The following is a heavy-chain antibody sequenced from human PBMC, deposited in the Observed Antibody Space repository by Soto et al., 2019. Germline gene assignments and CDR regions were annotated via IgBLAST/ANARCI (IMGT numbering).Heavy chain of an antibody. CDR2: IYHSGST. CDR3: ARVRREYDNSGPVDY. Sequence: AVSGGSISSGGYSWSWIRQPPGKGLEWIGYIYHSGSTYYNPSLKSRVTISVDRSKNQFSLKLSSVTAADTAVYYCARVRREYDNSGPVDYWGQGTLVTVSS. D-gene: IGHD3-22*01. V-gene: IGHV4-30-2*01. CDR1: GGSISSGGYS. J-gene: IGHJ4*02.